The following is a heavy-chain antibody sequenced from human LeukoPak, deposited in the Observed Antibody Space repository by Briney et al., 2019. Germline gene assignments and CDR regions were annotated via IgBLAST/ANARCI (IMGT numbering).Heavy chain of an antibody. CDR1: GYTFTGCF. D-gene: IGHD5-18*01. CDR2: IDPNSDNI. Sequence: ASVKVSCKASGYTFTGCFIHYVRQAPGQGLEWMGWIDPNSDNIRYSETFKDRVTMTRDTSTNTAYMELSWLRSDDTAVYYCARSAYNYGYVYFNHWGQGTLVIVSS. J-gene: IGHJ4*02. V-gene: IGHV1-2*02. CDR3: ARSAYNYGYVYFNH.